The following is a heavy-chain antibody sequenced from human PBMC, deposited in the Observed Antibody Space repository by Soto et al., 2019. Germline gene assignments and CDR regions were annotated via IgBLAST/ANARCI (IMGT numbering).Heavy chain of an antibody. J-gene: IGHJ4*02. CDR1: GFTFSSYA. CDR3: ATGGVRSCFDY. D-gene: IGHD2-8*02. V-gene: IGHV3-23*01. Sequence: LSLTCAASGFTFSSYAMSWVRQAPGKGLEWVSAISGSGGSTYYADSVKGRFTISRDNSKNTLYLQMNSLRAEDTAVYYCATGGVRSCFDYWGQGTLVTVSS. CDR2: ISGSGGST.